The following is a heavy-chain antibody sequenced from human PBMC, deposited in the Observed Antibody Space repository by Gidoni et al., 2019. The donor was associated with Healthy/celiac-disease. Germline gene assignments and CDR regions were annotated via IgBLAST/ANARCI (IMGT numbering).Heavy chain of an antibody. CDR2: INHSGST. V-gene: IGHV4-34*01. Sequence: QVQLQQWGAGLLKPSETLSLTCAVYGGSFSGYYWSWFRQPPWKGLEWIGEINHSGSTNYNPSLKRRVTISVDTSKNQFSLKLSSVTAADTAVYYCARGEVSCGDCYDYYYYGMDVWGQGTTVTVSS. CDR1: GGSFSGYY. CDR3: ARGEVSCGDCYDYYYYGMDV. J-gene: IGHJ6*02. D-gene: IGHD2-21*02.